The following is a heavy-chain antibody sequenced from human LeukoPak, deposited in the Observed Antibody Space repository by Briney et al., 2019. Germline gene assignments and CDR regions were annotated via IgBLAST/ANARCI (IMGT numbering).Heavy chain of an antibody. V-gene: IGHV4-59*01. CDR1: GGSMSYYY. D-gene: IGHD2-8*02. Sequence: SETLSLTCTVSGGSMSYYYWNWIRQSPGKGLEWIGYIYYSGSTKYNPSLKSRVSISVDTPKNQFSLKVTSVTTADTAVYYCARDGGVAPHNWFDPWGQGTLVTVSS. CDR2: IYYSGST. J-gene: IGHJ5*02. CDR3: ARDGGVAPHNWFDP.